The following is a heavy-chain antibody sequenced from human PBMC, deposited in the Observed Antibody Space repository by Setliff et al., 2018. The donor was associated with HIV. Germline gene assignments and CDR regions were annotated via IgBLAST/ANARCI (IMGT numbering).Heavy chain of an antibody. CDR2: VNPHDGGT. V-gene: IGHV1-2*02. CDR3: GRGGQYYRSTYYYYYMDV. Sequence: ASVKVSCKASGYTLTDYYVQWVRQAPGQGFEWMGWVNPHDGGTYYAQILEGRVTMTRDTSTSTAYMELSRLRSDDTAVYYCGRGGQYYRSTYYYYYMDVWGKGTTVTVSS. CDR1: GYTLTDYY. J-gene: IGHJ6*03. D-gene: IGHD3-16*02.